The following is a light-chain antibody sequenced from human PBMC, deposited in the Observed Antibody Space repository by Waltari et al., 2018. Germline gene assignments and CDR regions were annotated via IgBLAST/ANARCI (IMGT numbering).Light chain of an antibody. J-gene: IGKJ2*01. CDR2: GAS. V-gene: IGKV4-1*01. CDR1: QSLLYSSNNRNY. Sequence: SPDSLAVSLGERVTFNCKSSQSLLYSSNNRNYLAWYQQRAGQSPKLLIYGASTREMGVPGRFRGSGSGTDFTLTISSLQAEDVAIYYCQQYFTTPYTFGRGTKLEIK. CDR3: QQYFTTPYT.